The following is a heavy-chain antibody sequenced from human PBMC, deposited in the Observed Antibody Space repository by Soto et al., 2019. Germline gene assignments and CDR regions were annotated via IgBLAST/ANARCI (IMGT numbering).Heavy chain of an antibody. V-gene: IGHV1-69*13. J-gene: IGHJ5*02. D-gene: IGHD6-13*01. CDR2: IIPIFGTA. CDR1: GGTFSSYA. CDR3: ARGYSSSWYLFDP. Sequence: SVKVSCKASGGTFSSYAISWVRQAPGQGLEWMGGIIPIFGTANYAQKFQGRVTITADESASTAYMELSSLRSEDTAVYYCARGYSSSWYLFDPWGQGTLVTVSS.